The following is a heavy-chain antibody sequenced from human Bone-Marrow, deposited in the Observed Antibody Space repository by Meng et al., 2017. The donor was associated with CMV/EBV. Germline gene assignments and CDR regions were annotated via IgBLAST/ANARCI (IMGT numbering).Heavy chain of an antibody. Sequence: GESLKISCAASGFTFTYYDIIWVRQASGQGLEWVGWMNPNRGNTAYAQKLQGRVTMTRDTSTSIAYMELSSLRSGDTAVYYCARGQVQCSTINCHDYRFSGMDVWGQGTTVTVSS. CDR3: ARGQVQCSTINCHDYRFSGMDV. J-gene: IGHJ6*02. CDR2: MNPNRGNT. D-gene: IGHD2/OR15-2a*01. CDR1: GFTFTYYD. V-gene: IGHV1-8*01.